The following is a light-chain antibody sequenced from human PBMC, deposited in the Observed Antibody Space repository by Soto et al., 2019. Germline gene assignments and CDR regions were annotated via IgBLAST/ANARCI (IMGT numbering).Light chain of an antibody. CDR2: EGS. J-gene: IGLJ1*01. CDR1: SSDIGSYNL. Sequence: QSVLTQPASVSGSPGQSITISCTGTSSDIGSYNLVSWYQQHPGKAPKLMIYEGSKRPSGVSNRFTGSKSGNTASLTISGLQAEDEADYYSCSYAGSNYVFGTGTKVTVL. V-gene: IGLV2-23*01. CDR3: CSYAGSNYV.